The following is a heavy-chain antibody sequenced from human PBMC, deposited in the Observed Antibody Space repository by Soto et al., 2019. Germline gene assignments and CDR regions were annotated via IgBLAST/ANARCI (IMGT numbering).Heavy chain of an antibody. D-gene: IGHD6-6*01. CDR3: ARDLYSSSSRWFDP. V-gene: IGHV1-18*01. CDR1: GFTFTSYG. Sequence: GGSLRLSCAASGFTFTSYGISWVRQAPGQGLEWMGWISAYNGNTNYAQKLQGRVTMTTDTSTSTAYMELRSLRSDDTAVYYCARDLYSSSSRWFDPWGQGTLVTVSS. J-gene: IGHJ5*02. CDR2: ISAYNGNT.